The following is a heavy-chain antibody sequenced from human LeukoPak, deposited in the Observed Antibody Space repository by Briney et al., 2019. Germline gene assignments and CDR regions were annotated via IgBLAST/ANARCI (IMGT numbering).Heavy chain of an antibody. CDR2: ISGSGGST. J-gene: IGHJ4*02. Sequence: QPGGSLRLSCAASGFTFSSYAMSWVRQAPGKGLEWVSAISGSGGSTYYADSVKGRFTISRDNSKNTLYLQMNSLRAEDTALYYCAKDFVRYNIQFDYWGQGALVTVSS. D-gene: IGHD1-1*01. V-gene: IGHV3-23*01. CDR3: AKDFVRYNIQFDY. CDR1: GFTFSSYA.